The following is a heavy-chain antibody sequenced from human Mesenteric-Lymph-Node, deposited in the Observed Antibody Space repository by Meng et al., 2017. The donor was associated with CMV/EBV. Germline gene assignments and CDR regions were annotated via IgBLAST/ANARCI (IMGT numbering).Heavy chain of an antibody. J-gene: IGHJ6*02. D-gene: IGHD3-3*01. V-gene: IGHV1-18*01. CDR2: ISAYNGNT. CDR1: GYTFTSYG. CDR3: ARGAIFGVVIITGYYYYGMDV. Sequence: ASVKVSCKASGYTFTSYGISWVRQAPGQGLEWMGWISAYNGNTNYAQKLQGSVTMTTDTSTSTAYMELRSLRSDDTAVYYCARGAIFGVVIITGYYYYGMDVWGQGTTVTVSS.